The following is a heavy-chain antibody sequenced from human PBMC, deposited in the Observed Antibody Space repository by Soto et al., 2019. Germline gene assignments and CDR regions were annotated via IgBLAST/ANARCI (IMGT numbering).Heavy chain of an antibody. J-gene: IGHJ4*02. V-gene: IGHV4-59*01. CDR1: GGSISSYY. CDR3: ARGISGWSRFDY. D-gene: IGHD6-19*01. Sequence: PSETLSLTCNVSGGSISSYYWSWIRQPPGKGLEWIGYIYYSGSTNYNPSLKSRVTISVDTSKNQFSLKLSSVTAADTAVYYCARGISGWSRFDYWGQGTLVTVSS. CDR2: IYYSGST.